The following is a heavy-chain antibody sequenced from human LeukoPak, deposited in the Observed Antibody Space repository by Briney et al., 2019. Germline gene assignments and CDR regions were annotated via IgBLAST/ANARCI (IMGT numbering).Heavy chain of an antibody. J-gene: IGHJ3*02. CDR3: AKARGAVAGYISRDAFDI. Sequence: GGSLRLSCAAPGFTFSSYAMSWVRQAPGKGLEWVSAISGSGGSTYYADSVKGRFTISRDNSKNTLYLQMNNLRAEDTAVYYCAKARGAVAGYISRDAFDIWGQGTMVTVSS. D-gene: IGHD6-19*01. CDR1: GFTFSSYA. CDR2: ISGSGGST. V-gene: IGHV3-23*01.